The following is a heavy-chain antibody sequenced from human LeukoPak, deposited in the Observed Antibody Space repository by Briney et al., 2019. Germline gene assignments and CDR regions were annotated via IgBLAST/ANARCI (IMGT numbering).Heavy chain of an antibody. Sequence: SVKVSCKASGGTFSTYTISWVRQAPGQGLEWMGRIIPILGIANYAQKFQGRVTITADKSTSTAYMELSSLRSEDTAVYYGARGPDYTSGSPYLDYWGQGTLVTVSS. J-gene: IGHJ4*02. D-gene: IGHD3-10*01. V-gene: IGHV1-69*02. CDR2: IIPILGIA. CDR1: GGTFSTYT. CDR3: ARGPDYTSGSPYLDY.